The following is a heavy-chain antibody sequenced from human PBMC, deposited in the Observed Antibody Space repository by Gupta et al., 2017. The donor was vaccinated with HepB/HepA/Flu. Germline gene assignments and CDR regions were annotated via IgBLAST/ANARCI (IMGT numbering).Heavy chain of an antibody. CDR1: RLSIRGTA. J-gene: IGHJ6*03. Sequence: EVQLLESGGALAQPGGSLRLPCAASRLSIRGTAVSWVRQAPGKGLEWVSGIGSDMNAHYGDSVRGRFTISRDNSKNTVYLQMNSLRAEDTAVYYCAKDLYFWSAMDVWGTGTTVTVSS. V-gene: IGHV3-23*01. CDR3: AKDLYFWSAMDV. D-gene: IGHD3-3*01. CDR2: IGSDMNA.